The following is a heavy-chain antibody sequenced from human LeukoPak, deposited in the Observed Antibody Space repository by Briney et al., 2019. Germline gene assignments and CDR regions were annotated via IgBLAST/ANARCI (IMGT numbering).Heavy chain of an antibody. V-gene: IGHV3-21*06. CDR1: GFTFSDYS. CDR2: ISCVHGVI. J-gene: IGHJ4*02. D-gene: IGHD2-21*02. Sequence: GGSLRLSCAAPGFTFSDYSMNWVRHTPGKGLEWVSSISCVHGVIYYADSVKGRFTVSRDDAKNSLFLQMDNLTAEDTAMYYCARAFTARNYFDSWSQGTLVTVSS. CDR3: ARAFTARNYFDS.